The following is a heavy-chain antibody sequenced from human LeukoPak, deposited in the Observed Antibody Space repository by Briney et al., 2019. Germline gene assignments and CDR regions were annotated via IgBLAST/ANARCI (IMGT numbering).Heavy chain of an antibody. D-gene: IGHD6-19*01. CDR1: GGTFSSYA. V-gene: IGHV1-69*06. CDR3: ASFLAVRQQWLVPGGEDY. Sequence: ASVKVSCKASGGTFSSYAISWVRQAPGQGLEWVGGIIPIFGTANYAQKFQGRVTITADKSTSTAYMELSSLRSEDTAVYYCASFLAVRQQWLVPGGEDYWGQGTLVTVSS. J-gene: IGHJ4*02. CDR2: IIPIFGTA.